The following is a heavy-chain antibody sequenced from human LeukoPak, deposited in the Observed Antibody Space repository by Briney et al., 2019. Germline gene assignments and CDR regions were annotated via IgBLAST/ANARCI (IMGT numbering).Heavy chain of an antibody. CDR1: GYTFTGYY. J-gene: IGHJ3*02. V-gene: IGHV1-2*02. Sequence: ASVKVSCKASGYTFTGYYMHWVRQAPGQGLEWMGWINPNSGGTNYAQKFQGRVTMTRDTSISTAYMELSRLRSDDTAVYYCARALTYYYDSGGYYAPPDAFDIWGQGTMVTVSS. CDR3: ARALTYYYDSGGYYAPPDAFDI. CDR2: INPNSGGT. D-gene: IGHD3-22*01.